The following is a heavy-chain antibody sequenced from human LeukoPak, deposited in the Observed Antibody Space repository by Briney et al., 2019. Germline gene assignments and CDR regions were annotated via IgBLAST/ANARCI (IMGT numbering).Heavy chain of an antibody. CDR2: ISHSGST. V-gene: IGHV4-34*01. Sequence: PSETLSLTCAVYGGSFSGYYWSWIRQPPGKGLEWIGEISHSGSTNYNPSLKSRVTISVDTSKNQFSLKVRSVTAADTAVYYCARASGAVWYFDLWGRGTLVTVSS. CDR1: GGSFSGYY. CDR3: ARASGAVWYFDL. D-gene: IGHD6-19*01. J-gene: IGHJ2*01.